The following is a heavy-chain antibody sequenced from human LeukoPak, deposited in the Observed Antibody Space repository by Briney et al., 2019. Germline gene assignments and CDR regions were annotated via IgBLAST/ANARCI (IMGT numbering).Heavy chain of an antibody. CDR1: GFTFSSYA. J-gene: IGHJ4*02. V-gene: IGHV3-23*01. CDR3: TKGQTSAPGMYYFVY. CDR2: ISGSGGST. Sequence: GGSLRLSCAASGFTFSSYAMSWVRQAPGKGLEWVSAISGSGGSTYYADSVKGRFTISRDNSKNTLYLQMNSLRAEDTAVYYCTKGQTSAPGMYYFVYWGQGTLVTVSS. D-gene: IGHD6-13*01.